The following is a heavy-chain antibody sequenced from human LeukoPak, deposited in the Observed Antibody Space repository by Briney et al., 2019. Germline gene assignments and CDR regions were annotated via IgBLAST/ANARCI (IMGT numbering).Heavy chain of an antibody. Sequence: GGSRRLSCAASGFTFSSYGMHWVRQAPGKGVEWVAVIWYDGSNKYYADSVKGRFTISRDNSKNTLYLQMNSLRAEDTAVYYCARDPISGIMITFGGVMSFYFDYWGQGTLVTVSS. CDR1: GFTFSSYG. D-gene: IGHD3-16*01. J-gene: IGHJ4*02. CDR3: ARDPISGIMITFGGVMSFYFDY. CDR2: IWYDGSNK. V-gene: IGHV3-33*01.